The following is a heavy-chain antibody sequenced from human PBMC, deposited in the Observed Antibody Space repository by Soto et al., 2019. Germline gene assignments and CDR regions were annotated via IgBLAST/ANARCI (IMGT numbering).Heavy chain of an antibody. J-gene: IGHJ4*02. V-gene: IGHV1-2*04. CDR3: ARDFSSGWYYSDY. CDR2: INPNSGGT. D-gene: IGHD6-19*01. CDR1: GYTFTGYY. Sequence: ASVKVSCKASGYTFTGYYMHWVRQAPGQGLEWMGWINPNSGGTNYAQKFQGWVTMTRDTSISTAYMELSRLRSDDTAVYYCARDFSSGWYYSDYWGQGTLVTVSS.